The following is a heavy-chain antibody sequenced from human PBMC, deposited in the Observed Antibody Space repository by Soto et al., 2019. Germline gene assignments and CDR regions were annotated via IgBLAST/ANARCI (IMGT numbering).Heavy chain of an antibody. CDR3: ARDWAYSAFWSAYPALRYYYGMDV. V-gene: IGHV1-69*13. CDR1: GGTFSSYA. J-gene: IGHJ6*02. CDR2: IIPIFGTA. D-gene: IGHD3-3*01. Sequence: GASVKVSCQASGGTFSSYAISWVRQAPGQGLEWMGGIIPIFGTANYAQKFQGRVTITADESTSTAYMELSSLRSEDTAVYYYARDWAYSAFWSAYPALRYYYGMDVWGQVTTVAVSS.